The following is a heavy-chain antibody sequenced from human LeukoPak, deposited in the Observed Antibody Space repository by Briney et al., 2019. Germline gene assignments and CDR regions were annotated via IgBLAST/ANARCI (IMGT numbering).Heavy chain of an antibody. CDR1: GGSISSSNW. CDR2: IYHSGST. CDR3: ARDRNSSSWYYHDAFDI. D-gene: IGHD6-13*01. V-gene: IGHV4-4*02. J-gene: IGHJ3*02. Sequence: SETPSLTCAVSGGSISSSNWWSWVRQPPGKGLGWIGEIYHSGSTNYNPSLKSRVTISVDKSKNQFSLKLSSVTAADTAVYYCARDRNSSSWYYHDAFDIWGQGTMVTVSS.